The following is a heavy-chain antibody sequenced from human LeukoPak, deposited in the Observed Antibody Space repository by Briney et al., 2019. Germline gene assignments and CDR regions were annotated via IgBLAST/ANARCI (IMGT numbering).Heavy chain of an antibody. CDR2: ISSSSSYI. CDR1: GFTFSSYS. J-gene: IGHJ6*02. D-gene: IGHD4/OR15-4a*01. CDR3: ARALTTKALGMDV. V-gene: IGHV3-21*01. Sequence: GGSLRLSCAASGFTFSSYSMNWVRQAPGKGLEWVSSISSSSSYIYYADSVKGRFTISRDNAKNSLYLQMNSLRAEDTAVHYCARALTTKALGMDVWGQGTTVTVSS.